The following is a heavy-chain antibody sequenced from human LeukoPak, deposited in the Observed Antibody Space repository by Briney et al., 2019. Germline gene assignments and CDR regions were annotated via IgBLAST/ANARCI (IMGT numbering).Heavy chain of an antibody. CDR1: GFSFSAYA. J-gene: IGHJ4*02. D-gene: IGHD4-23*01. V-gene: IGHV3-23*01. Sequence: GGSLRLSCAASGFSFSAYAMNWVRQAPGQGLEWVSSISRTGTKTDYAESVKGRFTISRDNSKNTLHLQMKSLRDEDTAVYYCAKDLGCGGNSFDSWGQGTLVTVSS. CDR3: AKDLGCGGNSFDS. CDR2: ISRTGTKT.